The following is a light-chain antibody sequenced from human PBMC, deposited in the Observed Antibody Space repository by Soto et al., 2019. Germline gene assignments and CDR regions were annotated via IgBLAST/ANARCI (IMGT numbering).Light chain of an antibody. CDR3: GSYSSTDTPFV. CDR1: STDVGGYNY. CDR2: EVT. J-gene: IGLJ1*01. V-gene: IGLV2-14*01. Sequence: QSVLAQPSSVSGSPGQSITISCTGTSTDVGGYNYVSWYQHHSGKAPKLLIYEVTNRPSGISDRFSGSKSVSTASLTISGLQAEDGSDSYCGSYSSTDTPFVFGTGTKVTVL.